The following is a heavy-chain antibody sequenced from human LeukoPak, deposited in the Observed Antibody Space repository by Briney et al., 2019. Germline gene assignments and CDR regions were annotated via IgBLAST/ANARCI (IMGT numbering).Heavy chain of an antibody. CDR1: GGTFSSYA. CDR2: IIPIFGTA. V-gene: IGHV1-69*05. D-gene: IGHD1-26*01. J-gene: IGHJ3*02. CDR3: ARSPSIVGAGDDAFDI. Sequence: ASVKVSCKASGGTFSSYAISWVRQAPGQGLEWMGRIIPIFGTANYAQKFQGRVTITTDESTSTAYMELSSLRSADTAVYYCARSPSIVGAGDDAFDIWGQGTMVTVSS.